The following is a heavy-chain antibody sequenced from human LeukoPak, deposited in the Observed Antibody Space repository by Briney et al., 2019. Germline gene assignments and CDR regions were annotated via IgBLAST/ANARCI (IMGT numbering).Heavy chain of an antibody. V-gene: IGHV1-8*01. Sequence: ASVKVSCKASGYTFTSYDINWVRQATGQGLEWMGWMSPNSGDTGYAQKLQGGVTMTTDTSTSTAYMELRSLRSDDTAVYYCARDTFDLWGRGTLVTVSS. J-gene: IGHJ2*01. CDR1: GYTFTSYD. CDR2: MSPNSGDT. CDR3: ARDTFDL.